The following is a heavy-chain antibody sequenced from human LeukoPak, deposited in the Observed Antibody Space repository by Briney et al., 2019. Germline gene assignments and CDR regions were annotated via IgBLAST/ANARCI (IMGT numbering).Heavy chain of an antibody. CDR1: GFTFSSYA. V-gene: IGHV3-21*01. CDR3: ARDDIYDYVWGSYRYNYFDY. CDR2: ISSSSSYI. Sequence: PGRSLRLSCAASGFTFSSYAMHWVRQAPGKGLEWVSSISSSSSYIYYADSVKGRFTISRDNAKNSLYLQMNSLRAEDTAVCYCARDDIYDYVWGSYRYNYFDYWGQGTLVTVSS. D-gene: IGHD3-16*02. J-gene: IGHJ4*02.